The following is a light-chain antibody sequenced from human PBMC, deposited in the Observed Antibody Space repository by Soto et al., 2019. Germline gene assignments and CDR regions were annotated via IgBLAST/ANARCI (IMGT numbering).Light chain of an antibody. J-gene: IGKJ5*01. CDR2: GAS. CDR1: QRLDRN. Sequence: IVLKDSPATLSVPKGERVTRSCRASQRLDRNAAWYRQNPGQPPWLPFYGASTRATNMPGNFSGSGSGTEFTFIVSSRQSERFADCHCHQLNTFGQGTSLDI. CDR3: HQLNT. V-gene: IGKV3-15*01.